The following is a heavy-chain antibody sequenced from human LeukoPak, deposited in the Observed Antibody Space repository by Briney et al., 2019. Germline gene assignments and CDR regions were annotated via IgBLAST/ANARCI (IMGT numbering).Heavy chain of an antibody. CDR2: INHSGST. D-gene: IGHD3-3*01. CDR1: GGSFSGYY. V-gene: IGHV4-34*01. J-gene: IGHJ2*01. CDR3: ARGYTIFGVVIRRKRYWYFDV. Sequence: PSETLSLTCAVYGGSFSGYYWSWIRQPPGKGLEWIGEINHSGSTNYNPSLKSRVTISVDTSKNQFSLKLSSVTAADTAVYYCARGYTIFGVVIRRKRYWYFDVWGRGTLVTVSS.